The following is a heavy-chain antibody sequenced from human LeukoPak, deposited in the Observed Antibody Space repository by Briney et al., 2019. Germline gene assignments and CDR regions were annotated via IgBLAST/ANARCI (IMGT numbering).Heavy chain of an antibody. CDR2: IYYSGST. J-gene: IGHJ4*02. D-gene: IGHD5-18*01. CDR3: ARDGGAYSPIDY. CDR1: GGSIRSYC. Sequence: PSETLSLTCTVSGGSIRSYCWNWIRQPPGKGLEWIGYIYYSGSTNYNPSLKSRVTISVDTSKNQFSLKLSSVTAADTAVYYCARDGGAYSPIDYWGQGTLVTVSS. V-gene: IGHV4-59*01.